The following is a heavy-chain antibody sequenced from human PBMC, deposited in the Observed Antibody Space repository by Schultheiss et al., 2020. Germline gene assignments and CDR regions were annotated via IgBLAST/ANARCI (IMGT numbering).Heavy chain of an antibody. CDR1: GFTFSDHY. J-gene: IGHJ2*01. D-gene: IGHD6-19*01. V-gene: IGHV3-11*05. CDR3: AKDMTPIAVAGTGWYFDL. CDR2: ISRSSYHT. Sequence: GGSLRLSCTASGFTFSDHYMSWIRQAPGKGLEWVSYISRSSYHTDYADSVRGRFTISRDNAKNSLYLQMNSLRAEDTALYYCAKDMTPIAVAGTGWYFDLWGRGTLVTVSS.